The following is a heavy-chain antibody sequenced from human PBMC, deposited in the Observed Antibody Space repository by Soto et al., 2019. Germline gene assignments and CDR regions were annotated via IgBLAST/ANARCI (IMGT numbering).Heavy chain of an antibody. V-gene: IGHV3-15*01. D-gene: IGHD6-13*01. CDR2: IKSDAYGGAI. Sequence: EVQLVESGGGLVKPGGSLRLSCAGSGFTFSNAWMSWVRRAPGKGLEWVGRIKSDAYGGAIDYAAPVKGRFTISRDDSNNTLCLQMNTLRAEDTAVYSCTTTIARLEPPTNDFWGQVTPVSISS. J-gene: IGHJ4*02. CDR3: TTTIARLEPPTNDF. CDR1: GFTFSNAW.